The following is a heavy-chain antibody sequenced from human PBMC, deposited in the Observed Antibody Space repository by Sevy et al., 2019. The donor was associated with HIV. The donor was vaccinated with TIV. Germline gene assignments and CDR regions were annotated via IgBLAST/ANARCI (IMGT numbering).Heavy chain of an antibody. CDR3: ATTKDYYESSGCPFDY. V-gene: IGHV1-24*01. CDR2: FDPEDGER. Sequence: ASVKVSCKVSGYTLNQLSMHWVRQAPGKGLEWMGSFDPEDGERFYAQKFQGRVTMTEDTSTDTAYMELSSLRSEDTAEYYCATTKDYYESSGCPFDYWGQGTLVTVSS. J-gene: IGHJ4*02. D-gene: IGHD3-22*01. CDR1: GYTLNQLS.